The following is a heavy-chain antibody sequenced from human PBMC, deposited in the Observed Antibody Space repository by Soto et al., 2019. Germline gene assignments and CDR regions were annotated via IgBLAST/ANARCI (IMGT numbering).Heavy chain of an antibody. CDR1: GFTFRIYS. CDR2: MTSDTKTI. V-gene: IGHV3-48*01. J-gene: IGHJ4*02. D-gene: IGHD3-22*01. Sequence: PGGSLRLSCAASGFTFRIYSMNWVRQAPGKGLEWISYMTSDTKTIKYADSVKGRFTISRDNSKNTVYLQMSSLTAEDTAVYYCVKGEYYYDSSGYYPFDYWGQGTLVTVSS. CDR3: VKGEYYYDSSGYYPFDY.